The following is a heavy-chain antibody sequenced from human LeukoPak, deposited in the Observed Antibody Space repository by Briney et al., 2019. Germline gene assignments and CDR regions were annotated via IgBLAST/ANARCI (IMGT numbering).Heavy chain of an antibody. CDR2: ISSSSYI. CDR1: GFTFSSYS. CDR3: ASFPHGSGSWVGPSNYYYMDV. Sequence: GGSLRLSCAASGFTFSSYSMNWVRQAPGKGLEWVPSISSSSYIYYADSVKGRFTISRDNAKNSLYLQMNSLRAEDTAVYYCASFPHGSGSWVGPSNYYYMDVWGKGTTVTVSS. J-gene: IGHJ6*03. V-gene: IGHV3-21*01. D-gene: IGHD3-10*01.